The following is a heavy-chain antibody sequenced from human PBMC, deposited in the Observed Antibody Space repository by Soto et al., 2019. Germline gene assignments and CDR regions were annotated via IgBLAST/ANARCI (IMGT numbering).Heavy chain of an antibody. V-gene: IGHV3-23*01. CDR1: GFTFSSYA. Sequence: EVQLLESGGGLVQPGGSLRLSCAASGFTFSSYAMTWVRQAPGKGLEWVSALSGSGVSTYYADSVKGRFTISRDNSKNTLYLQMNSLGAEDTAVYYCAKGGGSKDYSDTSGYYLYYYYAMDVWGQGTTVTVSS. CDR3: AKGGGSKDYSDTSGYYLYYYYAMDV. J-gene: IGHJ6*02. CDR2: LSGSGVST. D-gene: IGHD3-22*01.